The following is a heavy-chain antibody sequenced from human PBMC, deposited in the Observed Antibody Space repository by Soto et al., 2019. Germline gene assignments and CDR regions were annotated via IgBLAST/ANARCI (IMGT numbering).Heavy chain of an antibody. CDR3: ARDSLRPTPFDY. D-gene: IGHD4-17*01. CDR2: IIPIFGTA. J-gene: IGHJ4*02. V-gene: IGHV1-69*13. Sequence: SVKVSCKASGGTFSSYAISWVRQAPGQGLEWMGGIIPIFGTANYAQKFQGRVTITADESTSTAYMELSSLRSEDTAVYYCARDSLRPTPFDYWGQGTLVTVSS. CDR1: GGTFSSYA.